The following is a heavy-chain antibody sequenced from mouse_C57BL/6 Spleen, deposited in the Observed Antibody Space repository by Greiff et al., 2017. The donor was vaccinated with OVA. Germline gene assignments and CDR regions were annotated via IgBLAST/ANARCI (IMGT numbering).Heavy chain of an antibody. Sequence: QVQLQQPGAELVKPGASVKLSCKASGYTFTSYWMQWVKQRPGQGLEWIGEIDPSDSYTNYNQKFKGKATLTVDTSSSTAYMQLSSLTSEDSAVYYCASRYSPYAMDYWGQGTSVTVSS. CDR3: ASRYSPYAMDY. CDR2: IDPSDSYT. D-gene: IGHD2-12*01. V-gene: IGHV1-50*01. CDR1: GYTFTSYW. J-gene: IGHJ4*01.